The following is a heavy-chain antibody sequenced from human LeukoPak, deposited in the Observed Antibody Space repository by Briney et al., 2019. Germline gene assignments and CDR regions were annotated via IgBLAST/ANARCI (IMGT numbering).Heavy chain of an antibody. J-gene: IGHJ6*03. Sequence: SETLSLTCTVSGGSISSYYWSWIRQPPGKGLEWLGYIYYSGSTNYNPSLKSRVTISVDTSKNQFSLKLSSVTAADTAVYYCARVYYYDSSGYYYYYYYMDVWGKGTTVTVSS. D-gene: IGHD3-22*01. CDR1: GGSISSYY. V-gene: IGHV4-59*01. CDR2: IYYSGST. CDR3: ARVYYYDSSGYYYYYYYMDV.